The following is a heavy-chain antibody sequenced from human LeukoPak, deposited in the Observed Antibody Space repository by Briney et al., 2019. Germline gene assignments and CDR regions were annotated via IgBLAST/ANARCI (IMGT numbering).Heavy chain of an antibody. CDR3: ARDERYCNGDNHYPDLGY. D-gene: IGHD2-15*01. CDR1: GYTFTGYY. CDR2: INPNSGAT. V-gene: IGHV1-2*02. Sequence: ASVKVSCKASGYTFTGYYMFWVRQAPGQGLEWMGWINPNSGATKYAQKFQGRVTLTRDTPIRTTYMELSSLRLDDTAVYFCARDERYCNGDNHYPDLGYWGQGTLVTVSS. J-gene: IGHJ4*02.